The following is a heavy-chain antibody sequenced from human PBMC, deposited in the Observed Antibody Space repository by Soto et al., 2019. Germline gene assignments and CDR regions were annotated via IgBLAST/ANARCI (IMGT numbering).Heavy chain of an antibody. V-gene: IGHV2-5*02. CDR2: IYWDDDK. J-gene: IGHJ4*02. CDR1: GFSLSTSGVG. Sequence: QITLKESGPTLVKPTQTLTLTCTFSGFSLSTSGVGVGWIRQPPGKALEWLALIYWDDDKRYSPSLKSRLTITKDTSKNQVVLTMTNMDPVDTATYYCAHVCGGDCWRGGSYYFDYWGQGTLVTVSS. D-gene: IGHD2-21*02. CDR3: AHVCGGDCWRGGSYYFDY.